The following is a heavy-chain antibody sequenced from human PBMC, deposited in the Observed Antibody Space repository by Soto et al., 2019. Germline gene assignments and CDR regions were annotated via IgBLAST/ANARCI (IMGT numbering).Heavy chain of an antibody. CDR2: ISFDGSKK. CDR1: GFTFSRYG. J-gene: IGHJ4*02. V-gene: IGHV3-30*18. D-gene: IGHD4-4*01. CDR3: AKEAGSVTFDF. Sequence: QVQLVESGGGVVQPGRSLRLSCAASGFTFSRYGMHWVRQAPGKGLEWVAVISFDGSKKYYAESVTGRFTISRDNSKNTLHLQVNSLRAEDTAVYYCAKEAGSVTFDFWGQGTLVTVSS.